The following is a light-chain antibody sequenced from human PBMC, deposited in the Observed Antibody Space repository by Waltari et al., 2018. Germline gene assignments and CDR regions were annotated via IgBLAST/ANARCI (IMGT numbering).Light chain of an antibody. V-gene: IGKV2-28*01. J-gene: IGKJ1*01. CDR1: QSLLHSNGYNY. CDR3: MQALQTPRT. CDR2: LGS. Sequence: DIVMTQSPLSLPVTPGEPASIPSRSSQSLLHSNGYNYLDWYLQKPGQSPQLLIYLGSNRASGVPDRFSGSGSGTDFTLKISRVEAEDVGVYYCMQALQTPRTFGQGTKVEIK.